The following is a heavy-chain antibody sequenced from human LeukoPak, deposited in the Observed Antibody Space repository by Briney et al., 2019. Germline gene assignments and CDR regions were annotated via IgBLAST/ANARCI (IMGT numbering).Heavy chain of an antibody. D-gene: IGHD3-10*01. J-gene: IGHJ3*02. V-gene: IGHV4-39*01. CDR3: ARPRSKGDAFDI. CDR2: VFYSGST. CDR1: GGSISSSSYY. Sequence: PSETLSLTCTVSGGSISSSSYYWGWIRQPPGKGLEWIGTVFYSGSTYYSPSLKSQVTISVDTSKNQFSLRLSSVTAADTAVYYCARPRSKGDAFDIWGQGTMVTVSS.